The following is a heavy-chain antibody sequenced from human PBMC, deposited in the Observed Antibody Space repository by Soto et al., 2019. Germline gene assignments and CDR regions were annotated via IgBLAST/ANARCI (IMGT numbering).Heavy chain of an antibody. Sequence: VTVSCTTSGYPFHTCYISWLRQAPGQGLEWIGWISTYNGNTNYVPKFQGRITMTTDTSTSTAYMELRSLRSDDTALYFCARDTSNYFDFWGQGTPVTVSS. CDR3: ARDTSNYFDF. V-gene: IGHV1-18*01. CDR2: ISTYNGNT. J-gene: IGHJ4*02. D-gene: IGHD2-2*01. CDR1: GYPFHTCY.